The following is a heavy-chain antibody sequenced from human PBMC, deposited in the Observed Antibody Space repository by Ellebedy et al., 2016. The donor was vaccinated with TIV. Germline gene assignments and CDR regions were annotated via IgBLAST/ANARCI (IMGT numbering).Heavy chain of an antibody. CDR2: NIPIFGTT. CDR1: GGTFSSYT. CDR3: ATVMDFGPGSSFDY. Sequence: SVKVSCXASGGTFSSYTISWVRQAPGQGLEWIGGNIPIFGTTDYAQKFQVRATITADESTSTLNIDRLRSEDTALYYCATVMDFGPGSSFDYWGPGTLVTVSS. J-gene: IGHJ4*02. V-gene: IGHV1-69*13. D-gene: IGHD3/OR15-3a*01.